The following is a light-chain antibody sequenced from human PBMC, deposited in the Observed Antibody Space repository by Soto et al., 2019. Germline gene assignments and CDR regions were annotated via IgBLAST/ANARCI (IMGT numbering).Light chain of an antibody. J-gene: IGKJ1*01. CDR2: GAS. Sequence: DIVLTQSPGTLSLSPGERATLSCRASQSVSTSYLAWYQQKPGQAPRLLIFGASSRATGIPDRFIGSGSGTDFTLTFSRLEPEDFAVYYCQQYGSSPTTFGQGTKVDIK. CDR1: QSVSTSY. V-gene: IGKV3-20*01. CDR3: QQYGSSPTT.